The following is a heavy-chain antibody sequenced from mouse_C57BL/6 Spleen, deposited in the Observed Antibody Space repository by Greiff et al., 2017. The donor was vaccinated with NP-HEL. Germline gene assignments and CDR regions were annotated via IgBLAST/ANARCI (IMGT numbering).Heavy chain of an antibody. CDR3: ARLPY. V-gene: IGHV3-6*01. CDR1: GYSITSGYY. CDR2: ISYDGSN. J-gene: IGHJ3*01. Sequence: EVQLQESGPGLVKPSQSLSLTCSVTGYSITSGYYWNWIRQFPGNKLEWMGYISYDGSNNYNPSLKNRISITRDTSKNQFFLKLNSVTTEDTATYYCARLPYWGQGTLVTVSA.